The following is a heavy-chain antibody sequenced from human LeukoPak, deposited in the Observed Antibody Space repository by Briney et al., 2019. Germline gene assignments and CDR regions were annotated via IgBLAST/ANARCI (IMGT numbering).Heavy chain of an antibody. CDR3: ARDNFVYYDSSGYYSMYYFDY. Sequence: GGSLRLSCAASGFTFSSYWMSWVRQAPRKGLEWVANIKQDGSEKYYVDSVKGRFTISRDNAKNSLYLQMNSLRAEDTAVYYCARDNFVYYDSSGYYSMYYFDYWGQGTLVTVSS. J-gene: IGHJ4*02. D-gene: IGHD3-22*01. CDR2: IKQDGSEK. V-gene: IGHV3-7*01. CDR1: GFTFSSYW.